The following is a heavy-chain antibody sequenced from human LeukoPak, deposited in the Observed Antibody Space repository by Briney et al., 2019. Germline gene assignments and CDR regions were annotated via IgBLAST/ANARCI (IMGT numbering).Heavy chain of an antibody. J-gene: IGHJ3*02. CDR3: ATDGHTYYYDTNAFDI. V-gene: IGHV1-18*01. CDR2: ISAYNGNT. CDR1: GYTFTSYG. Sequence: ASVKVSCKASGYTFTSYGISWVRQAPGQGLEWMGWISAYNGNTNYAQKLQGRVTMTTDTSTSTAYMELRSLRSEDTAVYYCATDGHTYYYDTNAFDIWGQGTMVTVSS. D-gene: IGHD3-22*01.